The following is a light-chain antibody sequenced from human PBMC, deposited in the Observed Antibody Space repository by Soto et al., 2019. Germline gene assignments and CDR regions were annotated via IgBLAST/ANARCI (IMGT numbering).Light chain of an antibody. J-gene: IGLJ1*01. CDR1: RTDVDGHDY. CDR2: DVH. V-gene: IGLV2-14*03. CDR3: SSYTASTPFYV. Sequence: QPALTQPASVSGSPGQSITISCTGARTDVDGHDYVSWYQQHPGQAPKLIIFDVHNRPSGVSSRFSGSKSGDTASLTISGLRAEDDGDYYCSSYTASTPFYVFGTGTKLTVL.